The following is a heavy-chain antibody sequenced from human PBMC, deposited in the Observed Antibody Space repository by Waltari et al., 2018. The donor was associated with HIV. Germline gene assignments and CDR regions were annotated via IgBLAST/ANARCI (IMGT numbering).Heavy chain of an antibody. CDR2: IKQDGSEK. J-gene: IGHJ3*02. V-gene: IGHV3-7*01. D-gene: IGHD2-8*01. CDR3: ARMGLMMYAIGAFDI. CDR1: GFTFSLYW. Sequence: EVQLVESGGGLVQPGGSLRLSCAASGFTFSLYWMSWVRQAPGKGREWGANIKQDGSEKHYVDSVKGRCTISRDNAKKSLYLQMNSLRAEDTAVYYCARMGLMMYAIGAFDIWGQGTMVTVSS.